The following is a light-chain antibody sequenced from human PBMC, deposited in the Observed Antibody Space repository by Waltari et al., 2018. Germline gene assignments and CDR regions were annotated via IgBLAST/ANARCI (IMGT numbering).Light chain of an antibody. CDR1: QSVGRY. CDR3: QMYVRLPVT. CDR2: DAS. Sequence: EMVLTQSPGTLSLSPGERATLPCRASQSVGRYLAWYKQQHGQAPRLLIYDASTRATSIPDRFSGGGSGTDFSLTISRLEPEDFAVYYCQMYVRLPVTFGQGTKVEI. J-gene: IGKJ1*01. V-gene: IGKV3-20*01.